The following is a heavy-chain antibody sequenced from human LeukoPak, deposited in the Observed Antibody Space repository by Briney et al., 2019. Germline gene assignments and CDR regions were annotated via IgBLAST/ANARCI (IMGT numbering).Heavy chain of an antibody. Sequence: PGGSLRLSCAASGFTFSSNEMNWVRQAPGKGLEWVSYISSSGSTIYYADSVKGRFTISRDNAKNSLYLQMNSLRAEDTAVYYCAREKYAGYYFDCWGQGALVTVSS. CDR1: GFTFSSNE. V-gene: IGHV3-48*03. D-gene: IGHD2-8*01. J-gene: IGHJ4*02. CDR3: AREKYAGYYFDC. CDR2: ISSSGSTI.